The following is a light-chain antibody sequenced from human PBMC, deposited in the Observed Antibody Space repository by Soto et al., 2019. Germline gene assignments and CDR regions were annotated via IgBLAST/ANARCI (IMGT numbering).Light chain of an antibody. V-gene: IGLV2-8*01. CDR3: SSYAGSNNRGV. CDR1: STDVGGYNY. J-gene: IGLJ1*01. CDR2: EVS. Sequence: QSVLTQPPSASGSPGQSVTISCTGTSTDVGGYNYISWYQHHPGKGPKLIIYEVSERPSGVPDRFSGSKSGNTASLTVSGLQAEDEADYYYSSYAGSNNRGVFGSGTKVTVL.